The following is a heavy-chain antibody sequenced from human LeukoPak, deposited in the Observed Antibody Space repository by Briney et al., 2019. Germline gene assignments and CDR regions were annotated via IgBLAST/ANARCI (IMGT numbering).Heavy chain of an antibody. CDR2: ITSSSMYI. D-gene: IGHD6-6*01. Sequence: GGSLRLSCAASGFTFSNYNMNWVRQTPGKGLEWVSSITSSSMYIYYADSVKGRFTISRDNSKNTLYLQMNSLRAEDTAVYYCARDRGSSLGYMDVWGKGTTVTISS. V-gene: IGHV3-21*04. J-gene: IGHJ6*03. CDR1: GFTFSNYN. CDR3: ARDRGSSLGYMDV.